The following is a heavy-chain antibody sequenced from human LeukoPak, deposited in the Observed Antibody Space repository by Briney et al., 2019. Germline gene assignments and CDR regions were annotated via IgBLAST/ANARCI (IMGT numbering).Heavy chain of an antibody. CDR2: ISSNGGST. CDR3: VIRCSGGSCYWFP. D-gene: IGHD2-15*01. V-gene: IGHV3-64D*09. CDR1: GFTFSSYA. J-gene: IGHJ5*02. Sequence: PGGSLRLSCSASGFTFSSYAMHWVRQAPGKGLEYVSAISSNGGSTYYADSVKGRFTISRDNSKNTLYLRMSSLRAEDTAVYYCVIRCSGGSCYWFPWGQGTLVTVSS.